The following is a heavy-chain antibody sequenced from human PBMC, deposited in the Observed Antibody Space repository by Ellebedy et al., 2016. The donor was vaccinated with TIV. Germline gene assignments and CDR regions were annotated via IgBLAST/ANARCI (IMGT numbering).Heavy chain of an antibody. CDR1: GYSFIGYY. V-gene: IGHV1-2*02. Sequence: ASVKASCXASGYSFIGYYMHWVRQAPGQGLEWMGWINPNNGGTNSAQKFQGRVTMTRDASISTAYMELSRLRSDDTAVYYCVTRGYSGYDYFDYWGQGTLVTVSS. CDR2: INPNNGGT. CDR3: VTRGYSGYDYFDY. J-gene: IGHJ4*02. D-gene: IGHD5-12*01.